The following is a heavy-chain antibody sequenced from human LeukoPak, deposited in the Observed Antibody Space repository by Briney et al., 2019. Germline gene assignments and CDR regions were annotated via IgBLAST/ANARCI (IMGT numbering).Heavy chain of an antibody. CDR1: GFPFSSYW. V-gene: IGHV3-30-3*01. D-gene: IGHD1-26*01. CDR2: VSFDGRNK. CDR3: VRIVGHTTTDF. J-gene: IGHJ4*02. Sequence: GGSLRLSCAASGFPFSSYWMSWVRQAPGKGLEWVSFVSFDGRNKNYADSVRGRFTISRDNSKNTLYLQMNSVTYEDTAVYFCVRIVGHTTTDFWGQGTIVTVSS.